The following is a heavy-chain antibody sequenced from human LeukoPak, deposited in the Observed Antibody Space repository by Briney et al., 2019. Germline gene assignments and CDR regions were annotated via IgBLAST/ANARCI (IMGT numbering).Heavy chain of an antibody. J-gene: IGHJ1*01. CDR3: TSWGDTTAEYFQR. CDR1: GFTFSRCW. Sequence: GGFLRPSCVVSGFTFSRCWMNWVRQAPGKGLEWVAHINPDGRDTYYVDSVKGRFTISRDNAQNSMYLQMNSLRVEDTAVYYCTSWGDTTAEYFQRWGQGTLVTVSS. D-gene: IGHD2-21*02. V-gene: IGHV3-7*01. CDR2: INPDGRDT.